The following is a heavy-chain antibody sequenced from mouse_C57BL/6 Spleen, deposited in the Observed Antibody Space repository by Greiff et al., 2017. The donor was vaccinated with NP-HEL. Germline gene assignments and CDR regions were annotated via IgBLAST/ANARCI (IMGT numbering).Heavy chain of an antibody. V-gene: IGHV1-50*01. J-gene: IGHJ4*01. D-gene: IGHD1-1*01. Sequence: QVQLQQSGAELVKPGASVKLSCKASGYTFTSYWMQWVKQRPGQGLEWIGEIDPSDSYTNYNQKFKGKATLTVDTSSSTAYMQLSSLTSEDSAVYYCASGGYGSSYVHAMDYWGQGTSVTVSS. CDR1: GYTFTSYW. CDR2: IDPSDSYT. CDR3: ASGGYGSSYVHAMDY.